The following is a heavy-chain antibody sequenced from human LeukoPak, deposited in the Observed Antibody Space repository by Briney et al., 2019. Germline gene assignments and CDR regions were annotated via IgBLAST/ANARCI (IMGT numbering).Heavy chain of an antibody. J-gene: IGHJ5*02. D-gene: IGHD6-13*01. V-gene: IGHV4-30-2*01. Sequence: SETLCLTCAVSGGSISIGGYSGSWIRQPPGKGLEWIGYIYHSGSTYYNPSLKSRVTISVDRSKNQFSLKLSSVTAADTAVYYCAREQLPPAYWFDPWGQGTLVTASS. CDR3: AREQLPPAYWFDP. CDR2: IYHSGST. CDR1: GGSISIGGYS.